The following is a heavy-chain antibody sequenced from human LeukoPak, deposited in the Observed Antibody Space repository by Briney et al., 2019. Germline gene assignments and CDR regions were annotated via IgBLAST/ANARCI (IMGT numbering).Heavy chain of an antibody. CDR1: GYTFTSNA. CDR2: INTNTGNP. V-gene: IGHV7-4-1*02. CDR3: ASFFCTSALCYYLDY. Sequence: ASVKVSCKASGYTFTSNALGWVRQAPGQGLEWMGWINTNTGNPAYAQGFTGRFVFSLDTSDNTAYLQISSLQAEDTAVYSCASFFCTSALCYYLDYWGQGTLVTVSS. J-gene: IGHJ4*02. D-gene: IGHD2-8*01.